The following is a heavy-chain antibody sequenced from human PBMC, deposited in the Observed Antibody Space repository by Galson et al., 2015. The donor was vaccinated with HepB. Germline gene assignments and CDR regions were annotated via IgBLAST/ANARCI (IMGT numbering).Heavy chain of an antibody. CDR2: IRSKAYGGTT. CDR1: GFTFGDYA. V-gene: IGHV3-49*04. D-gene: IGHD3-10*01. Sequence: SLRLSCAASGFTFGDYAMSWVRQAPGKGLEWVGFIRSKAYGGTTEYAASVKGRFTIARDDSKSIAYLQMNSLKTEDTAVYYCTRGEGLLWFGELLTPSFDYWGQGTLVSVSS. J-gene: IGHJ4*02. CDR3: TRGEGLLWFGELLTPSFDY.